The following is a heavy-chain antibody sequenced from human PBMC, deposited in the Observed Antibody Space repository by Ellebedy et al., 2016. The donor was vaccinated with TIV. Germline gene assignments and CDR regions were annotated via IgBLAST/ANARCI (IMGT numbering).Heavy chain of an antibody. CDR2: IWYDGSNK. CDR3: AREYQLLWRGALDI. J-gene: IGHJ3*02. Sequence: GESLKISXAASGFTFSSYGMHWVRQAPGKGLEWVAVIWYDGSNKNYADSVKGRFTISRDNSKKTVYMQMNSLTAEDTGIYYCAREYQLLWRGALDIWGQGTMVIVSS. V-gene: IGHV3-33*01. CDR1: GFTFSSYG. D-gene: IGHD4-23*01.